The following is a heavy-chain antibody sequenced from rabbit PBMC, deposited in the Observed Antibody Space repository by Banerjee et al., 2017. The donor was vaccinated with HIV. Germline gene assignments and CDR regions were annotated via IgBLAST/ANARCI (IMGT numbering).Heavy chain of an antibody. V-gene: IGHV1S45*01. J-gene: IGHJ4*01. Sequence: QEQLEESGGDLVKPEGSLTITCTASGFSFSNKYVMCWVRQAPGKGLEWIACIYTADGNTYYANWAKGRLAISKTSSTVDLKMTSLTAADTATYFCARDLAGVTGWNFGLWGPGTLVTVS. CDR3: ARDLAGVTGWNFGL. CDR2: IYTADGNT. D-gene: IGHD4-1*01. CDR1: GFSFSNKYV.